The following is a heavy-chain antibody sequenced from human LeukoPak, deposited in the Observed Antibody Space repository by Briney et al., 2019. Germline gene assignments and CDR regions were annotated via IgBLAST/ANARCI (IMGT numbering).Heavy chain of an antibody. J-gene: IGHJ4*02. Sequence: SQTLSLTCAVSGGSISSGSYYWCWIRQPAGKGLEWIGRIHSSGSTNYNPSLKSRVSISADTSKNQFSLKLTSVTAADTAVYYCARDGDYGDYEYWGQGTLVTVSS. V-gene: IGHV4-61*02. CDR2: IHSSGST. CDR1: GGSISSGSYY. D-gene: IGHD4-17*01. CDR3: ARDGDYGDYEY.